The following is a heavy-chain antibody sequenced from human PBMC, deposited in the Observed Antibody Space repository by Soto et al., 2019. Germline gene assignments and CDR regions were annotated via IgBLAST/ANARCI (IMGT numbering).Heavy chain of an antibody. V-gene: IGHV3-23*01. D-gene: IGHD6-19*01. CDR1: GFTFSSYA. J-gene: IGHJ6*02. CDR3: AKPGSSGWLTHHYYGMDV. CDR2: ISGSGGST. Sequence: PGGSLRLSCAASGFTFSSYAMSWVRQAPGKGLEWVSAISGSGGSTYYADSVKGRFTISRDNSKNTLYLQMNSLRAEDTAVYYCAKPGSSGWLTHHYYGMDVWGQGTTVTVSS.